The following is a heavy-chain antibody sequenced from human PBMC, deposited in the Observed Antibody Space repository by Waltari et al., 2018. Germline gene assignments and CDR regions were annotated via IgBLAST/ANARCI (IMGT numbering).Heavy chain of an antibody. J-gene: IGHJ4*02. Sequence: QVQLVQSGAEVKKPGSSVKVSCKASGGTFSSYAISWVRQTPGQGLEWMGRIIPIFGTANYAQKFQGRVTITADKSTSTAYMELSSLRSEDTAVYYCASSGGYCSSTSCQGNFDYWGQGTLVTVSS. CDR2: IIPIFGTA. D-gene: IGHD2-2*01. CDR1: GGTFSSYA. CDR3: ASSGGYCSSTSCQGNFDY. V-gene: IGHV1-69*13.